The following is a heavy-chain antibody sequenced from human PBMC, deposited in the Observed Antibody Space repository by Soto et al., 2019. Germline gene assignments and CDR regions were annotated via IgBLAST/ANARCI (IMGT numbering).Heavy chain of an antibody. J-gene: IGHJ3*02. V-gene: IGHV1-2*02. CDR3: ARGGGVGVGGSAAFDM. CDR1: GYPVTAYY. Sequence: QLHLVQSGAVVTKTGASVTVSCSASGYPVTAYYMHWVRQAPGRGLEWMGGINPATGAAKYTQTFQGRVPLTRDTATSTGFMELSGLTSEDTAFFYCARGGGVGVGGSAAFDMWGQGTLVTVSS. CDR2: INPATGAA. D-gene: IGHD3-3*01.